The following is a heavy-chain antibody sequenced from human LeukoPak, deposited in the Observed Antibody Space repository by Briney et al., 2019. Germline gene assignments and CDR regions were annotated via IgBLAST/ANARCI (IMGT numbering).Heavy chain of an antibody. J-gene: IGHJ4*02. D-gene: IGHD2-15*01. CDR1: GFTLSDYW. CDR2: INSDGSST. CDR3: ARWYCSGGNCQSDFDY. V-gene: IGHV3-74*01. Sequence: PGGSLRLSCAASGFTLSDYWMLWVRQAPGKGLVWVSRINSDGSSTTYADSVRGRFTISRDNAKNSLYLQMNSLRAEDTAVYYCARWYCSGGNCQSDFDYWGQGTLVTVSS.